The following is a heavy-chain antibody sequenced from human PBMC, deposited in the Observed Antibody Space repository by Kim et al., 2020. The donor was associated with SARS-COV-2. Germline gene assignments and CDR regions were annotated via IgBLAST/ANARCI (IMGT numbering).Heavy chain of an antibody. J-gene: IGHJ4*02. D-gene: IGHD3-22*01. CDR3: AREVEYYYDSSGYYY. CDR1: GYTFTSYG. CDR2: ISAYNGNT. Sequence: ASVKVSCKASGYTFTSYGISWVQQAPGQGLEWMGWISAYNGNTNYAQKLQGRVTMTTDTSTSTAYMELRSLRSDDTAVYYCAREVEYYYDSSGYYYWGQGTLVTVSS. V-gene: IGHV1-18*01.